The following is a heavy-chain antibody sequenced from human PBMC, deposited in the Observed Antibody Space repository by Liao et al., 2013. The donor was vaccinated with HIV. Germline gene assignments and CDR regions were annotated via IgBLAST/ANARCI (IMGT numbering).Heavy chain of an antibody. D-gene: IGHD1-26*01. Sequence: QVQLQESGPGLVKPSETLSLXCTVSDGSISTYYWSWIRQPAGKGLEWIGYIYYSGSTYYNPSLKSRVTISVDTSKNQFSLKLSAVTAADTAVYFCARTLSGSYFSYFDYWGQGTLVTVSS. CDR3: ARTLSGSYFSYFDY. CDR2: IYYSGST. CDR1: DGSISTYY. V-gene: IGHV4-59*06. J-gene: IGHJ4*02.